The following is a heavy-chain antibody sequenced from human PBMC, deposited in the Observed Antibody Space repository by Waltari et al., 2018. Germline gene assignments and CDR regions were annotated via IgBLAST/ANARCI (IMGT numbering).Heavy chain of an antibody. CDR2: CYHSGST. J-gene: IGHJ5*02. D-gene: IGHD6-13*01. CDR3: ARAPGIAAAGNPYNWFDP. CDR1: GYSISSGYY. Sequence: QVQLQESGPGLVKPSETLSLTCAVSGYSISSGYYWGWIRQPPGKGLGWIGRCYHSGSTYYNPSVKRRVTISVDTSKNQFSLKLSSVTAADTAVYYCARAPGIAAAGNPYNWFDPWGQGTLVTVSS. V-gene: IGHV4-38-2*01.